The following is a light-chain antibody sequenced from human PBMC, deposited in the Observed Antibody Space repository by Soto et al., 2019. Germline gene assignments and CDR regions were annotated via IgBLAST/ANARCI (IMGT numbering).Light chain of an antibody. CDR1: SSDVGGYNY. J-gene: IGLJ1*01. CDR3: CSYAGSYSYV. V-gene: IGLV2-11*01. Sequence: QSALTQPRSVSGSPGQSVTISCTGTSSDVGGYNYVSWYQEQPGKAPKLMIYDVSKRPSGVPDRFSGSKSGNTASLTISGLQAGDEADYYCCSYAGSYSYVFGTGTRSPS. CDR2: DVS.